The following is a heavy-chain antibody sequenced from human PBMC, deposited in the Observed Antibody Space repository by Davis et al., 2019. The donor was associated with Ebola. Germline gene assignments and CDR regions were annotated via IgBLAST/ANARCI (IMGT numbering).Heavy chain of an antibody. CDR1: GYTFKNSA. D-gene: IGHD1-26*01. J-gene: IGHJ3*02. CDR2: ISAYNGNT. V-gene: IGHV1-18*01. Sequence: ASVKVSCKASGYTFKNSAISWVRQAPGQGLEWLGWISAYNGNTPYAQKLQGRVTMTTDTSTGTAYMELRSLRSDDTAVYFCARTSIVGTTTTASDIWGQGTMVTVSS. CDR3: ARTSIVGTTTTASDI.